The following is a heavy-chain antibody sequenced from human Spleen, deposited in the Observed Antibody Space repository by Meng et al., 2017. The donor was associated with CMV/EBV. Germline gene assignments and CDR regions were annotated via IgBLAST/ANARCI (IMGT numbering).Heavy chain of an antibody. CDR2: IKEDGSEK. CDR1: GFAFSDYW. J-gene: IGHJ4*02. Sequence: LSCAASGFAFSDYWMSWVRQAPGKGLEWVANIKEDGSEKYYVDSVKGRFTISRDNAKNSLYLQMNSLRAEDTAVYYCARGKVGLDSWGQGALVTVSS. V-gene: IGHV3-7*01. CDR3: ARGKVGLDS. D-gene: IGHD1-26*01.